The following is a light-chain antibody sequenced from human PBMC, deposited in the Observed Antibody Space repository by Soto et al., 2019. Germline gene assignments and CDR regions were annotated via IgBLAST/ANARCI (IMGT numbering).Light chain of an antibody. CDR2: LEGSGSY. CDR1: SGHSSYI. J-gene: IGLJ2*01. CDR3: ETWDSSSVV. Sequence: QSVLTQASSASASLGSSVKITCTLSSGHSSYIIAWHQQQPGKTPRYLIKLEGSGSYNKGSGVPDRFSGSSSGADRYLTFSNHPYEEEADYYCETWDSSSVVFGGGTKVTV. V-gene: IGLV4-60*02.